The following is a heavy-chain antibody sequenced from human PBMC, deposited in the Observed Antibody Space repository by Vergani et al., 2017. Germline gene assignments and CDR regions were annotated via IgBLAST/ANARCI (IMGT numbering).Heavy chain of an antibody. D-gene: IGHD4-17*01. V-gene: IGHV3-73*02. Sequence: EVQLVESGGGLVQPGGSLKLSCAASGFTFSGSAMHWVRQASGKGLEWVGRIRSKANSYATAYAASVKGRFTISRDDSKNTAYLQMNSLKTEDTAVYYCTRTAVYGDHSWGQGTLVTVSS. CDR2: IRSKANSYAT. J-gene: IGHJ5*02. CDR3: TRTAVYGDHS. CDR1: GFTFSGSA.